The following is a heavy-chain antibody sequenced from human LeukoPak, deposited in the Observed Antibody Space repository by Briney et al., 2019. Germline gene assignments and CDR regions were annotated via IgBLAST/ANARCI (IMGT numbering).Heavy chain of an antibody. CDR2: IYPGDSDT. Sequence: GESLKISFQASGYSFSNYWIGWLRQMPGKGLEWMGIIYPGDSDTRYSPSFQGQVTISADKSLSTAYLQWSSLKASDTAMYYCARGVGAISLSWNYWGQGTLVTVSS. J-gene: IGHJ4*02. CDR3: ARGVGAISLSWNY. D-gene: IGHD1-26*01. CDR1: GYSFSNYW. V-gene: IGHV5-51*01.